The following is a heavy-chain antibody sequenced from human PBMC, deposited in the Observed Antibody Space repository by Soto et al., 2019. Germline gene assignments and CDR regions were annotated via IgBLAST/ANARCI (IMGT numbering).Heavy chain of an antibody. Sequence: PGGSLRLSCAASGFTFSSYGMHWVRQAPGKGLEWVAVISYDGSNKYYADSVKGRFTISRDNSKNTLYLQMNSLRAEDTAVYYCAKDVHSSSYIFDNWGQGTLVTVSS. CDR3: AKDVHSSSYIFDN. V-gene: IGHV3-30*18. J-gene: IGHJ4*02. D-gene: IGHD6-13*01. CDR2: ISYDGSNK. CDR1: GFTFSSYG.